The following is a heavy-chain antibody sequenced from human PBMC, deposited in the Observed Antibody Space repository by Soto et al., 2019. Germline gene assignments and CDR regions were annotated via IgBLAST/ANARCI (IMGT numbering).Heavy chain of an antibody. Sequence: QVQLVQSGAEVKKPGSSVKVSCKASGGTFSSYAISWVRQDPGQGLEWMGGIIPIFGTANYAQKFQGRVTITADEPTRPAYMELSSLRSEDTAVYYCARISPPDDILTGYQVDWFDPWGQGTLVTVSS. CDR3: ARISPPDDILTGYQVDWFDP. V-gene: IGHV1-69*01. D-gene: IGHD3-9*01. CDR1: GGTFSSYA. CDR2: IIPIFGTA. J-gene: IGHJ5*02.